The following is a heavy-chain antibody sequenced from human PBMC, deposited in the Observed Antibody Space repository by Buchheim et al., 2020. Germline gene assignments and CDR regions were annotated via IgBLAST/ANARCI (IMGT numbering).Heavy chain of an antibody. Sequence: EVQLLESGGGLVQPGGSLRLSCAASRFTFSSYAMSWVRQAPGKGLEWVSAISGSGGSTYYADSVKGRFTISRDNSKNTLYLQMNSLRAEDTAVYYCAKGVYYDSSGYPTGFDPWGQGTL. D-gene: IGHD3-22*01. J-gene: IGHJ5*02. CDR3: AKGVYYDSSGYPTGFDP. V-gene: IGHV3-23*01. CDR1: RFTFSSYA. CDR2: ISGSGGST.